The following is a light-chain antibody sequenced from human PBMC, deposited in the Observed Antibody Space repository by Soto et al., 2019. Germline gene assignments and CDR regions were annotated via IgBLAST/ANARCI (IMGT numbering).Light chain of an antibody. V-gene: IGLV2-14*03. CDR1: SSDVGGYDY. CDR3: NSYTSSTTLPYV. Sequence: LTQPASVSGSPGQSITISCTGSSSDVGGYDYVSWYQQHPGKAPKLIIYEISHRPLGVSNRFSGSKSGNTASLTISGLQAEDEADYYCNSYTSSTTLPYVFGTGTKVTVL. CDR2: EIS. J-gene: IGLJ1*01.